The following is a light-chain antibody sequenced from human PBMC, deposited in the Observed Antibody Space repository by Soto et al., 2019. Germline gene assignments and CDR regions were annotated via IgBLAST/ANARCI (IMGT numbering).Light chain of an antibody. CDR2: GAS. CDR1: QSVSSN. CDR3: QQYGSSGT. Sequence: VVKRCATPLSMCRGERATLSCRASQSVSSNLAWYQQKPGQAPRLLIYGASNRATGIPDRFSGSGSGTDFTLTIICLEPEDFAVYYCQQYGSSGTFGQGTKVDIK. V-gene: IGKV3-20*01. J-gene: IGKJ1*01.